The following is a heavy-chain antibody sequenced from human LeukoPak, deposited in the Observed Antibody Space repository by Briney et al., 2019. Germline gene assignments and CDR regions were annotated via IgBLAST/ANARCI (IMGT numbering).Heavy chain of an antibody. V-gene: IGHV3-7*01. J-gene: IGHJ4*02. CDR2: INEDGGEI. CDR3: GKDVSNLVAATAIDS. CDR1: GFTFSRSW. D-gene: IGHD6-19*01. Sequence: GGSLRLSCAASGFTFSRSWMTWVRQAPGKGLEWVASINEDGGEIHYVDSVKGRFTISRDNSKKTLDLEMNNLRAEDTAMYYCGKDVSNLVAATAIDSWGQGTLVTVSS.